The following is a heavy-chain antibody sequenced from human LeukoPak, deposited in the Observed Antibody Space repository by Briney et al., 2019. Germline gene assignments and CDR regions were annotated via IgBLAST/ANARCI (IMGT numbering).Heavy chain of an antibody. J-gene: IGHJ4*02. D-gene: IGHD2-2*02. V-gene: IGHV3-30*02. CDR1: GFTFSSYG. Sequence: QPGRSLRLSCAASGFTFSSYGMHWVRQAPGKGLEWVAFIRYDGSNKYYADSVKGRFTISRDNSKNTLYLQMNSLRAEDTAVYCCAKDQGPWCSSTSCYNIDYWGQGTLATVSS. CDR2: IRYDGSNK. CDR3: AKDQGPWCSSTSCYNIDY.